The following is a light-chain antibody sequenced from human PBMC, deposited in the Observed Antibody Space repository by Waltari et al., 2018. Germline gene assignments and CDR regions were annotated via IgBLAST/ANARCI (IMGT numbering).Light chain of an antibody. CDR1: QSVLYSSNNKNY. J-gene: IGKJ1*01. V-gene: IGKV4-1*01. CDR3: QQYYSTPRT. CDR2: WAS. Sequence: DIVMTQSPDSLAVSLGEGATIKCKSSQSVLYSSNNKNYLAWYQQKPGQPPKLLIYWASTRESGVPDRFSGSGSGTDFTLTISSLQAEDVAVYYCQQYYSTPRTFGQGTKVEIK.